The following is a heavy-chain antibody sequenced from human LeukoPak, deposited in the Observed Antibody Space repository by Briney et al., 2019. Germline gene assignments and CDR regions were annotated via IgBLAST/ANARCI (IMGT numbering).Heavy chain of an antibody. CDR1: GGSFSSYY. J-gene: IGHJ5*02. CDR3: ARGDAGYDYGDYVDWFDP. CDR2: IYYSGST. Sequence: TSSETLPLTCAVYGGSFSSYYWGWIRQPPGKGLEWIGSIYYSGSTYYNPSLKSRVTISVDTSKNQFSLKLSSVTAADTAVYYRARGDAGYDYGDYVDWFDPWGQGTLVTVSS. V-gene: IGHV4-39*07. D-gene: IGHD4-17*01.